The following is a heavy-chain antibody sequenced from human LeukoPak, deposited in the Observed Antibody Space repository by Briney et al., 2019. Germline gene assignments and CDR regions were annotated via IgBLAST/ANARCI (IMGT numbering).Heavy chain of an antibody. Sequence: SGSGGTTYYADSVKGPFTISRDNSKNTLYLQMNSLRAEDTAVYYCAKGTVVVPAANYYFDYWGQGTLVTVSS. CDR2: SGSGGTT. V-gene: IGHV3-23*01. J-gene: IGHJ4*02. D-gene: IGHD2-2*01. CDR3: AKGTVVVPAANYYFDY.